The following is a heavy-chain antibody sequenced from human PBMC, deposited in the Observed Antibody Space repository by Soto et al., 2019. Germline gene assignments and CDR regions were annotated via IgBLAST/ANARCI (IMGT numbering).Heavy chain of an antibody. D-gene: IGHD3-22*01. CDR1: GFTFSNYA. Sequence: EVQVLESGGGLVQPGGSLRLSCAASGFTFSNYAMNWVRQAPGKGLAWVSGISATGVKTYSADSVKGRFTMSRDNSKDTVYLEMNSLRAEDTAVYYCTKSRSAMIYYFDFWGLGAQVTVSS. CDR3: TKSRSAMIYYFDF. J-gene: IGHJ4*02. CDR2: ISATGVKT. V-gene: IGHV3-23*01.